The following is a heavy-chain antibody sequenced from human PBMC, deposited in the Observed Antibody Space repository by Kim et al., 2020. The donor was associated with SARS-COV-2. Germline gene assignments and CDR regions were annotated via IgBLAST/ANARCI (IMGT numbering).Heavy chain of an antibody. D-gene: IGHD3-3*01. J-gene: IGHJ5*02. CDR2: IYYSGST. CDR3: ARAHPVFWSGYYTWGNPNWFDP. Sequence: SETLSLTCTVSGGSISSYYWSWIRQPPGKGLEWIGYIYYSGSTNYNPSLKSRVTISVDTSKNQFSLKLSSVTAADTAVYYCARAHPVFWSGYYTWGNPNWFDPWGQGTLVTVSS. CDR1: GGSISSYY. V-gene: IGHV4-59*01.